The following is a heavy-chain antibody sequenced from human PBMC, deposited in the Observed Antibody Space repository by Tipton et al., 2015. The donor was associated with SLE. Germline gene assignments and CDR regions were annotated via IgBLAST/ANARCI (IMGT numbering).Heavy chain of an antibody. CDR1: GGSFSGYY. J-gene: IGHJ6*03. D-gene: IGHD2-2*01. CDR2: INHSGST. Sequence: LRLSCAVYGGSFSGYYWSWIRQPPGKGLEWIGEINHSGSTNYNPSLKSRVTISVDTSKNQFSLKLSSVTAADTAVYYCARGRYCSSTSCFSRYYYYYMDVCGKGTTVTVSS. V-gene: IGHV4-34*01. CDR3: ARGRYCSSTSCFSRYYYYYMDV.